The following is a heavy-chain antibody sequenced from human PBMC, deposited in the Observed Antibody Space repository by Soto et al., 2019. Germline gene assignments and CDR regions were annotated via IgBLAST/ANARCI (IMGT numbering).Heavy chain of an antibody. J-gene: IGHJ6*02. D-gene: IGHD3-3*01. CDR1: GGSISSSSYY. Sequence: ASETLSLTCTVSGGSISSSSYYWGWIRQPPGKGLEWIGSIYYSGSTYYNPSLKSRVTISVDTSKNQFSLKLSSVAAADTAVYYCARRPIGDYDFWSGYSFYYYYGMDVWGQGTTVTVSS. CDR3: ARRPIGDYDFWSGYSFYYYYGMDV. CDR2: IYYSGST. V-gene: IGHV4-39*01.